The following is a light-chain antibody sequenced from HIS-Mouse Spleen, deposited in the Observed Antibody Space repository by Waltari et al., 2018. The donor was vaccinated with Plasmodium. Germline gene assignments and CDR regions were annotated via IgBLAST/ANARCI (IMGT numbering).Light chain of an antibody. J-gene: IGKJ3*01. Sequence: EIVMTQSPATLSVSPGERAPLSCRASQRVSSNLAWYRQKPGQAPRLLIYGASTRATGIPARFSGSGSGTEFTLTISSLQSEDFAVYYCQQYNNWSFTFGPGTKVDIK. CDR1: QRVSSN. CDR3: QQYNNWSFT. CDR2: GAS. V-gene: IGKV3-15*01.